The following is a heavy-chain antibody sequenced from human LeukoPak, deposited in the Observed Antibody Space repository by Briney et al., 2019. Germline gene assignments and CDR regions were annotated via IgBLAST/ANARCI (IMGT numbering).Heavy chain of an antibody. Sequence: ASVKVSCKASGGTFSSYVISWVRQAPGQGLEWMGGIIPIFGTANYAQKFQGRVTIATDESTSTAYMEPSSLRSEDTAVYYCANTLDYYESSGYPNWGQGTLVTVSS. CDR3: ANTLDYYESSGYPN. CDR2: IIPIFGTA. CDR1: GGTFSSYV. D-gene: IGHD3-22*01. V-gene: IGHV1-69*05. J-gene: IGHJ4*02.